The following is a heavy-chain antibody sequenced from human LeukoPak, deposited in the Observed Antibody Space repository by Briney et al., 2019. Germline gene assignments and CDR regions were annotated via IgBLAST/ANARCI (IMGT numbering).Heavy chain of an antibody. D-gene: IGHD6-13*01. CDR2: IYYSGST. CDR3: ARASPAAGYYYYYMDV. CDR1: GGSISSSSYY. V-gene: IGHV4-39*07. Sequence: PSETLSLTCTVSGGSISSSSYYWGWIRQPPGKGLEWIGSIYYSGSTYYNPSLKSRVTISVDTSKNQFSLKLSSVTAADTAVYYCARASPAAGYYYYYMDVWGKGTTVTVSS. J-gene: IGHJ6*03.